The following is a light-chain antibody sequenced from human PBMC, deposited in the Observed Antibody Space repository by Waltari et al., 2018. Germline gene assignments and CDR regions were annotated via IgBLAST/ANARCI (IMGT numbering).Light chain of an antibody. CDR2: EVS. CDR3: SSYAGSNNLV. Sequence: QSALTQPPSASGSPGQSVTISCTGTSSDIGGYKYVSWYRQHPGKGPKLLIYEVSKRPSGVPHRFSGSKSGNTASLTVSGLQAEDEADYYCSSYAGSNNLVFGTGTKVTVL. J-gene: IGLJ1*01. CDR1: SSDIGGYKY. V-gene: IGLV2-8*01.